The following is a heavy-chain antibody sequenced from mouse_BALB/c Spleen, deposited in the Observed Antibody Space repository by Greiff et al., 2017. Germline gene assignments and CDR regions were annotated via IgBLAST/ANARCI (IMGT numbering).Heavy chain of an antibody. CDR1: GFNIKDYS. CDR2: IDPENGNT. V-gene: IGHV14-1*02. J-gene: IGHJ4*01. Sequence: EVQLQESGAELVRPGASVKLSCKASGFNIKDYSMHWVKRRPEQGLEWIGWIDPENGNTIYDPKFQGKASITADTSSNTAYLQLSSLTSEDTAVYYCSYYMNAMDYWGQGTSVTVSS. D-gene: IGHD2-12*01. CDR3: SYYMNAMDY.